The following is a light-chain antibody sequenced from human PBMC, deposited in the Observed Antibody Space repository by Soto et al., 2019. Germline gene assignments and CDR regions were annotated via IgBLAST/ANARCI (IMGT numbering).Light chain of an antibody. CDR2: AAS. V-gene: IGKV1-8*01. J-gene: IGKJ1*01. CDR3: QQYNSYST. Sequence: IRMTQSPSSLSASTGDRVTITCRASQGISSYLAWYQQKPGKAPKLLIYAASTLQSGVPSRFSGSGSGTDFTLTISSLQPDDFATYYCQQYNSYSTFGQGTKVDIK. CDR1: QGISSY.